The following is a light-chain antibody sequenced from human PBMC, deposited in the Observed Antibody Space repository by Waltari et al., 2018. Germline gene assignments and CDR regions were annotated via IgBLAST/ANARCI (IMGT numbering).Light chain of an antibody. CDR3: QQYDRWPLT. V-gene: IGKV3D-11*01. J-gene: IGKJ4*01. CDR1: QGVSKF. Sequence: VVLIQSPATLSLSPGERATLSCRASQGVSKFLAWFQQKPGQSPRLLVYDVSTRATGIPSRFSGSGPGPEFILTINSLEPEDFAVYYCQQYDRWPLTFGGGTKLEIK. CDR2: DVS.